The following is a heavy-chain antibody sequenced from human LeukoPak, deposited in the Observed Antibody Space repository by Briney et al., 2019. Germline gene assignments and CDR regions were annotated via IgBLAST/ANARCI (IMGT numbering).Heavy chain of an antibody. D-gene: IGHD6-19*01. CDR3: AREFLNGWYPYYYYYYGMDV. J-gene: IGHJ6*02. CDR1: GYTFTGYY. CDR2: INPNSGGT. V-gene: IGHV1-2*02. Sequence: ASVKVSCKASGYTFTGYYMHWVRQAPGQGLEWMGWINPNSGGTNYAQKFQGRVTMTRDTSISTAYMELSRLRSDDTAVYYCAREFLNGWYPYYYYYYGMDVWGQGTTVTVSS.